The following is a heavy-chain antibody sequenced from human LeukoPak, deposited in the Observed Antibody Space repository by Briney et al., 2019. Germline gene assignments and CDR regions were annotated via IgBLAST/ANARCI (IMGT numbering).Heavy chain of an antibody. V-gene: IGHV3-30*04. CDR1: GFTFSSYA. CDR2: ISYDGSNK. Sequence: GRSLRLSCAASGFTFSSYAMHWVRQAPGKGLEWVAVISYDGSNKYYADSVKGRFTISRDNSKNTLYLQMNSLRAEDTAVYYCARVPFSDGYHGGDYWGQGTLVTVSS. CDR3: ARVPFSDGYHGGDY. J-gene: IGHJ4*02. D-gene: IGHD5-18*01.